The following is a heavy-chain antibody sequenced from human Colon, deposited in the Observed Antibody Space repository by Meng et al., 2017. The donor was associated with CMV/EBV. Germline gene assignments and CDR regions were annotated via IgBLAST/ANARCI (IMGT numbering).Heavy chain of an antibody. D-gene: IGHD6-13*01. J-gene: IGHJ4*02. CDR1: GGYIRGGTAY. Sequence: QLEVWGPRLVKPSHTRSLTCSVCGGYIRGGTAYWSWIRHPAGKGLEWIGRVYSTGFTNYNPSLKSRVTISVDTSKNQFSLKLSSVTAADTAVYYCARAAAAGEYYFDYWGQGTLVTVSS. CDR3: ARAAAAGEYYFDY. CDR2: VYSTGFT. V-gene: IGHV4-61*02.